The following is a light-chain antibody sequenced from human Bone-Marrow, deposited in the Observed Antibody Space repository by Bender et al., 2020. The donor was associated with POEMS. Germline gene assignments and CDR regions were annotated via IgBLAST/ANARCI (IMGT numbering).Light chain of an antibody. V-gene: IGLV2-14*03. J-gene: IGLJ2*01. CDR2: DVS. CDR3: QSHDTSLTGLV. Sequence: QSALTQPASVSGSPGQSITISCTGTSSDVGAYDYVSWYQQHPGKAPKLMIFDVSNRPSGVSNRFSASKSGNTASLTISGLQSEDEAVYYCQSHDTSLTGLVFGGGTKLTVL. CDR1: SSDVGAYDY.